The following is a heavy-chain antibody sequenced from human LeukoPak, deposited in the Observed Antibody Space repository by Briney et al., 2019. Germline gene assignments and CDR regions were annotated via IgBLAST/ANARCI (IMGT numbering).Heavy chain of an antibody. Sequence: PGGSLRLSCAASGFTFSSYGMHWVRQAPGKGLEWVAVISYDGSNKHYADSVKGRFTISRDNSKNTLYLQMNRLRAEDTAVYYCATLYGDDAFDIWGQGTMVTVSS. V-gene: IGHV3-30*03. CDR2: ISYDGSNK. D-gene: IGHD4-17*01. CDR1: GFTFSSYG. J-gene: IGHJ3*02. CDR3: ATLYGDDAFDI.